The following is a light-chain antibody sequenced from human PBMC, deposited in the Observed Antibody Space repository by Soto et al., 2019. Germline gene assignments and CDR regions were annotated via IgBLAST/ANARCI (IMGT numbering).Light chain of an antibody. V-gene: IGKV4-1*01. CDR2: WAS. Sequence: DIVMTQSPDSLAVSLGERATINCKSSQSVLYSSNNKNYLAWYQQKPGQPPKLLIYWASTRVSGVPDRFSGSGSATDFTLTISGLQAADGAVYYCQQYYTSWWSFGQGTKVEIK. J-gene: IGKJ1*01. CDR3: QQYYTSWWS. CDR1: QSVLYSSNNKNY.